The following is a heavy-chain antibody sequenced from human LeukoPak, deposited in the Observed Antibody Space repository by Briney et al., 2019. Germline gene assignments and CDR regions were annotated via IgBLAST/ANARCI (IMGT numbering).Heavy chain of an antibody. J-gene: IGHJ4*02. CDR1: GYSISSGYY. CDR3: ARDRNCTNGVCYFDY. D-gene: IGHD2-8*01. Sequence: PSETLSLTCAVSGYSISSGYYWGWIRQPPGKGLEWIGSIYHSGSTYYNPSLKSRVTISVDTSKDQFSLKLSSVTAADTAVYYCARDRNCTNGVCYFDYWGQGTLVTVSS. CDR2: IYHSGST. V-gene: IGHV4-38-2*02.